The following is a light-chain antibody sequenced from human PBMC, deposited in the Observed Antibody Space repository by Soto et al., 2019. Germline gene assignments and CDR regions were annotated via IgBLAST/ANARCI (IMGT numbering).Light chain of an antibody. J-gene: IGKJ1*01. V-gene: IGKV3-20*01. CDR3: QQYGSSPRT. Sequence: EIVLTQSPDTLSLSPGERATLSCRATQSVSTTYLAWYQQRPGQAPRLLIYGASSRATGIPERFSGSGSGTDFTLTIARLDPEDFAVYYCQQYGSSPRTFGQGTRWISN. CDR2: GAS. CDR1: QSVSTTY.